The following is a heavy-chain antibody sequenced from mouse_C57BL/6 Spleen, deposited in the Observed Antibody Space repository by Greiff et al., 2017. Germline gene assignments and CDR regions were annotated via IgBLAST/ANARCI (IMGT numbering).Heavy chain of an antibody. CDR3: ARDDRYYAMDY. Sequence: EVKLVESGPGLVKPSQSLSLTCSVTGYSIPSGYYWNWIRQFPGNKLEWMGYISYDGSNNYNPSLKNRISITRDTSKNQFILKLNSVTTEDTATYYCARDDRYYAMDYWGQGTSVTVSS. CDR1: GYSIPSGYY. CDR2: ISYDGSN. J-gene: IGHJ4*01. V-gene: IGHV3-6*01.